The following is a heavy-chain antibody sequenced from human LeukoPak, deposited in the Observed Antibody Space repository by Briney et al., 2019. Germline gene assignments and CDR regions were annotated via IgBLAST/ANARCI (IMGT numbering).Heavy chain of an antibody. J-gene: IGHJ4*02. CDR2: TYYNSKWYT. Sequence: SQTLSLTCAISGDSVSTASNAWYWIRQSPSRGLEWLGRTYYNSKWYTDYAVSVSGRTTINPDTSRNQLSLQLSFVTPEDTAVYYCARETSFRYYDFWSGWDYWGQGTLVTVSS. D-gene: IGHD3-3*01. V-gene: IGHV6-1*01. CDR3: ARETSFRYYDFWSGWDY. CDR1: GDSVSTASNA.